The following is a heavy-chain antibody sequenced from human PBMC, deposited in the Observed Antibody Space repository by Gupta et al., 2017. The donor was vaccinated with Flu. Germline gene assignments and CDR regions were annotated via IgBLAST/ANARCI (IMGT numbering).Heavy chain of an antibody. D-gene: IGHD3-3*01. CDR2: VNTDSGKT. J-gene: IGHJ4*02. V-gene: IGHV1-3*04. Sequence: QVQLVQSGAEVKKPGASVQVSCNASGYTFTSYPLNRVRQAPGQRLDWMGWVNTDSGKTQYSQKFQARVTITRDTSAGTAYMELRGLRSEDTAVYYCARAGVTVFGVITGIDYWGQGTLVTVSS. CDR3: ARAGVTVFGVITGIDY. CDR1: GYTFTSYP.